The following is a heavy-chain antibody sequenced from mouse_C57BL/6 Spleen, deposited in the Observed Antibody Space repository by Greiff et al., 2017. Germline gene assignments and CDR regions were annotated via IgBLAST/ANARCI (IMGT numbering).Heavy chain of an antibody. CDR1: GFTFSSYG. CDR2: ISSGGSYT. CDR3: ARQYYGSSYGYAMDY. D-gene: IGHD1-1*01. V-gene: IGHV5-6*01. Sequence: VQLKESGGDLVKPGGSLKLSCAASGFTFSSYGMSWVRQTPDKRLEWVATISSGGSYTYYPDSVKGRFTISRDNAKNTLYLQMSSLKSEDTAMYYCARQYYGSSYGYAMDYWGQGTSVTVSS. J-gene: IGHJ4*01.